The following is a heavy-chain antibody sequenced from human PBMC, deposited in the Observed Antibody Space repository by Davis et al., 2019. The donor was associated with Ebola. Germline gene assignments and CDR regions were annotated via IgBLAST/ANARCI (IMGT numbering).Heavy chain of an antibody. CDR2: IRSSADDT. CDR1: GFAFGSYA. Sequence: PGGSLRLSCAASGFAFGSYAMSWVRQAPGKGLEWVSGIRSSADDTNYADSVKGRFTISRDNPKKTLYLQMNSLRAEDTAVYYCAKAGPTVVFFDYWGQGTLVTVSS. V-gene: IGHV3-23*01. J-gene: IGHJ4*02. D-gene: IGHD4-11*01. CDR3: AKAGPTVVFFDY.